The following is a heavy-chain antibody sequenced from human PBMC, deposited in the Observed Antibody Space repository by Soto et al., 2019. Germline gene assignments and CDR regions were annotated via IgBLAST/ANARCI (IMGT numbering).Heavy chain of an antibody. D-gene: IGHD3-22*01. CDR2: IYYSGST. CDR1: GGSMSRSSYY. Sequence: SEALSLSCSVSGGSMSRSSYYGCGIRHPPGKGLQWVGRIYYSGSTYYNPSLKSRVTISVATSKNQFSLKLSSVTAADTAVYYCARHTVHLTYYYDTSGPRRPFDIWGQGTMVT. J-gene: IGHJ3*02. V-gene: IGHV4-39*01. CDR3: ARHTVHLTYYYDTSGPRRPFDI.